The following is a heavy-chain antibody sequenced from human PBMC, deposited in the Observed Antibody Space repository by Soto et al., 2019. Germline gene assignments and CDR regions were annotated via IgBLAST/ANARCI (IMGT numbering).Heavy chain of an antibody. CDR1: GGSFSGYY. D-gene: IGHD6-13*01. Sequence: PSETLSLTCAVYGGSFSGYYWSWIRQPPGKGLEWIGEINHSGSTNYNPSLKSRVTISVDTSKNQFSLKLSSVTAADTAVYYCAREGEAAAEYYYYYGMDVWGQGTTVTSP. CDR3: AREGEAAAEYYYYYGMDV. V-gene: IGHV4-34*01. CDR2: INHSGST. J-gene: IGHJ6*02.